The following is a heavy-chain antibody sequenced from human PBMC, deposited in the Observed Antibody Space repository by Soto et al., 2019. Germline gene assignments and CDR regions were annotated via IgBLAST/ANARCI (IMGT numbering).Heavy chain of an antibody. CDR3: ARDGRSNWFDP. CDR2: IIPVFGTA. D-gene: IGHD1-26*01. J-gene: IGHJ5*02. Sequence: GGPVKVSCKASGGTFSSYAVSWVRQAPGQGLEWMGGIIPVFGTANYAQKFQGRVTITADESTSTAYMELSSLRSEDTAVYYCARDGRSNWFDPWGQGTLVTASS. CDR1: GGTFSSYA. V-gene: IGHV1-69*13.